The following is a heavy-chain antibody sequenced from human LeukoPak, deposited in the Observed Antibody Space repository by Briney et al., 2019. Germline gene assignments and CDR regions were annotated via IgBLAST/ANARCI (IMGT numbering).Heavy chain of an antibody. CDR2: INHSGST. D-gene: IGHD6-19*01. CDR3: ARDAGSGWSSFDY. J-gene: IGHJ4*02. CDR1: GGSFSGYY. Sequence: SETLSLTCAVYGGSFSGYYWSWIRQPPGKGLEWIGEINHSGSTNYNPSLKSRVTISVDTSKNQFSLKLNSVTPEDTAVYYCARDAGSGWSSFDYWGQGTLVTVSS. V-gene: IGHV4-34*01.